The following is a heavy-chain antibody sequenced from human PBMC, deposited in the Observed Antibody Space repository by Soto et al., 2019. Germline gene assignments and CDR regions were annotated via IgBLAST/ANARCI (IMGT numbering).Heavy chain of an antibody. J-gene: IGHJ3*02. CDR2: IKPSGGST. D-gene: IGHD1-1*01. V-gene: IGHV1-46*01. CDR3: TRGLEHSDAFDI. Sequence: QVQLVQSGAEVKKPGASVKVSYKASGYTFTSYYMHWVRQAPGQGLEWMGIIKPSGGSTSYAQKFQGRITMNRETSTSTVYMELSSLRTEDTAVYYCTRGLEHSDAFDIWGQGTMVTVSS. CDR1: GYTFTSYY.